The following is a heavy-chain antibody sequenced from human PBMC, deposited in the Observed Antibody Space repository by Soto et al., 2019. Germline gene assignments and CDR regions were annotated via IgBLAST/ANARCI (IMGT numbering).Heavy chain of an antibody. CDR1: GGTFSSYA. CDR3: ARGSVTMIVDSKAAFDR. CDR2: IIPIFGTA. V-gene: IGHV1-69*01. Sequence: QVQLVQSGAEVKKPGSSVKVSCKASGGTFSSYAISWVRQAPGQGLEWMGGIIPIFGTANYAQKFQGRVTITADESTSTAYRELSSLRSEDTAVYYCARGSVTMIVDSKAAFDRWGQGTMVTVSS. D-gene: IGHD3-22*01. J-gene: IGHJ3*02.